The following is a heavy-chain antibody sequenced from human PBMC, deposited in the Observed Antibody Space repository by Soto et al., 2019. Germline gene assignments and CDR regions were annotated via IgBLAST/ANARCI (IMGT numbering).Heavy chain of an antibody. CDR3: AKDGGADGYFGNWLDP. D-gene: IGHD5-12*01. J-gene: IGHJ5*02. V-gene: IGHV1-69*15. CDR1: GGTFSNYA. Sequence: QVQLVQSGAEVKKPGSSVKVSCKASGGTFSNYAITWVRQAPGQGLEWVGRIIPIFGTTNVAQKFKGRGTITADESTTTAYMELSGMRSDDTAVYYCAKDGGADGYFGNWLDPWGQGTLVTVSS. CDR2: IIPIFGTT.